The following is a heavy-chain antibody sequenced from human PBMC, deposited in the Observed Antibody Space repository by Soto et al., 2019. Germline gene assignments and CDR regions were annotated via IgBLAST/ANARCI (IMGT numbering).Heavy chain of an antibody. D-gene: IGHD3-3*01. CDR3: AKNVQYDFWSGPLYYYYYMDV. CDR2: ISGSGGST. J-gene: IGHJ6*03. V-gene: IGHV3-23*01. CDR1: GFTFSSYA. Sequence: GGSLRLSCAASGFTFSSYAMSLVRQAPGKGLEWVSAISGSGGSTYYADSVKGRFTISRDNSKNTLYLQMNSLRAEDTAVYYCAKNVQYDFWSGPLYYYYYMDVWGKGTTVTVSS.